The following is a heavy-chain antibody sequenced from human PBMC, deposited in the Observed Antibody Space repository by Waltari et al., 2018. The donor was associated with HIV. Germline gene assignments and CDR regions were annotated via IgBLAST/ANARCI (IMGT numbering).Heavy chain of an antibody. D-gene: IGHD6-19*01. Sequence: QVQLVQSGAEVKRPAASVKVACKVSGSILTELSTHWVRQAPGKGLEWVGSFDPADRKTTYAQKFQGRVTMTEYTSTDTASMEVSSLRSEDTAVYYCATARQWLVDSGMDVWGQGTTVTVSS. CDR3: ATARQWLVDSGMDV. CDR2: FDPADRKT. J-gene: IGHJ6*02. V-gene: IGHV1-24*01. CDR1: GSILTELS.